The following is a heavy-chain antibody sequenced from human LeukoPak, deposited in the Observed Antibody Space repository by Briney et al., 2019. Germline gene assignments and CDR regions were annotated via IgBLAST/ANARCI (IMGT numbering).Heavy chain of an antibody. D-gene: IGHD2-2*01. CDR3: AREAACVSSSCYVVAFDI. CDR1: GFTFSSYE. Sequence: PGGSLRLSCAASGFTFSSYEMNWVRQAPGKGLEWVSYISSSGRMIYYADSVKGRFTISRDNAKNSLHLQMNSLRAEDTAVYYCAREAACVSSSCYVVAFDIWGLGTMVTVSS. J-gene: IGHJ3*02. V-gene: IGHV3-48*03. CDR2: ISSSGRMI.